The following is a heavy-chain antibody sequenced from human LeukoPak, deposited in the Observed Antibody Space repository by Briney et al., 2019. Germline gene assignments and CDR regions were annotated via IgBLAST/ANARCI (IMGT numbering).Heavy chain of an antibody. V-gene: IGHV3-30-3*01. J-gene: IGHJ3*02. CDR3: ARDSIHYYDSSGGSYAFDI. CDR1: GFTFSSYA. Sequence: PGGSLRLSCAASGFTFSSYAMHWVRQAPGKGLEWVAVISYDGSNKYYADSVKGRFTISRDNSKNTLYLQMNSLRAEDTAVYYCARDSIHYYDSSGGSYAFDIWGQGTMVTVSS. CDR2: ISYDGSNK. D-gene: IGHD3-22*01.